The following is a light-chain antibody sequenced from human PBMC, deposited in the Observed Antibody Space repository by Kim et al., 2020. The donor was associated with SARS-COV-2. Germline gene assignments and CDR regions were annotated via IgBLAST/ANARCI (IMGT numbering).Light chain of an antibody. CDR3: QSADSSDTFWV. J-gene: IGLJ3*02. Sequence: PGQAAKITCSGGALPKQYAYWFQQKPGQAPVVLMYEDTERPAGMPERFSGSTSGTTVTLTISAVQAEDEADYYCQSADSSDTFWVFGGGTQLTVL. CDR2: EDT. CDR1: ALPKQY. V-gene: IGLV3-25*03.